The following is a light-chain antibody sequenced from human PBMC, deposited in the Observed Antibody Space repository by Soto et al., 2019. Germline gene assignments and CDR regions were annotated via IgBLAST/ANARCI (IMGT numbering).Light chain of an antibody. CDR2: EVS. Sequence: QSALTQPPSASGSPGQSVTISCTGTSSDVGGYKYVSWYQQNPGKAPKLMIYEVSKRPSWVPDRFSGSKSGNTASLTVSGLQAEDEADYYCSSYAGSNNVLFGGGTKVTVL. J-gene: IGLJ2*01. V-gene: IGLV2-8*01. CDR3: SSYAGSNNVL. CDR1: SSDVGGYKY.